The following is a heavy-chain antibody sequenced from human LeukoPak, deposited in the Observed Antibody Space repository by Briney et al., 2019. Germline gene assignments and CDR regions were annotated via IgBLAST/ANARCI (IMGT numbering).Heavy chain of an antibody. Sequence: GESLKISCKGSGYGFTYYWIGWVRQMPGKXXXXXXIIYPGDSDTRYRPSFQGQXTISVDKSISTAYLQWSSLKASDTAMYYCARQDGNSKYYFDYWGQGTLVTVSS. J-gene: IGHJ4*02. CDR2: IYPGDSDT. CDR1: GYGFTYYW. CDR3: ARQDGNSKYYFDY. D-gene: IGHD1-1*01. V-gene: IGHV5-51*01.